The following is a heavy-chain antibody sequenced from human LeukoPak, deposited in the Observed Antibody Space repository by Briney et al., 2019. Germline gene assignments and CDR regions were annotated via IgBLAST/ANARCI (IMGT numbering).Heavy chain of an antibody. CDR2: IYSGGST. CDR1: GFTVSSNY. V-gene: IGHV3-53*01. CDR3: ARDSRTTLGFDY. J-gene: IGHJ4*02. D-gene: IGHD2/OR15-2a*01. Sequence: PGGSLRLSCAASGFTVSSNYMSWVRQAPGKGLEWVSVIYSGGSTYYADSVKGRFTISRDNSKNTLYLQMNGLRAEDTAVYYCARDSRTTLGFDYWGQGTLVTVSS.